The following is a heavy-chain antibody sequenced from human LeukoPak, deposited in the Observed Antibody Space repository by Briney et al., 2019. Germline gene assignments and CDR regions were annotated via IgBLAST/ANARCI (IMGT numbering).Heavy chain of an antibody. CDR1: GDSISSSNYY. Sequence: SETLSLTCTVSGDSISSSNYYWGWIRQPPGTGLEWIGSISYRGNTHYSSSLKSRVTISVDMSKNQFSLRLSSMTAADRAVYYCARGQLALYYYNGMDVWGQGTTVTVSS. J-gene: IGHJ6*02. CDR3: ARGQLALYYYNGMDV. D-gene: IGHD1-1*01. CDR2: ISYRGNT. V-gene: IGHV4-39*01.